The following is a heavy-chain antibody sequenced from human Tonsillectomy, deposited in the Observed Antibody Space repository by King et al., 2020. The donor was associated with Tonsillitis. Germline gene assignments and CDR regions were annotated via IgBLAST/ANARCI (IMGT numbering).Heavy chain of an antibody. D-gene: IGHD1-26*01. CDR2: VYTSGST. V-gene: IGHV4-4*07. CDR3: ARGIVGATTIWYFDF. J-gene: IGHJ2*01. Sequence: QLQESGPGLVKPSETLSLTCTVSGGSINSFYWSWLRQPAGKGLEWIGRVYTSGSTSYNPSLKSRVTMSVDTSKNQFSLKLASVTAADTAVYYCARGIVGATTIWYFDFWGRGTLVTVSS. CDR1: GGSINSFY.